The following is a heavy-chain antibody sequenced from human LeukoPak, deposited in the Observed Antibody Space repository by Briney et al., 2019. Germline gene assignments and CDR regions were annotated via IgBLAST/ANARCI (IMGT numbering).Heavy chain of an antibody. CDR2: INPNSGGT. CDR1: GYTFTGYY. J-gene: IGHJ6*02. Sequence: ASVKVSCKASGYTFTGYYMHWVRQAPGQGLEWMGWINPNSGGTNYAQKFQGWVTMTRDTSISTAYMELSRLRSDDTAVYYCARADGSGSFYGMDVWGQGITVTVSS. D-gene: IGHD3-10*01. CDR3: ARADGSGSFYGMDV. V-gene: IGHV1-2*04.